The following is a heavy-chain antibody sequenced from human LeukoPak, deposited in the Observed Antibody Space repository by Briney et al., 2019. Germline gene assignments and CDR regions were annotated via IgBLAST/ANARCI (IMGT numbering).Heavy chain of an antibody. J-gene: IGHJ4*02. V-gene: IGHV3-21*01. CDR1: GFTFSSYS. Sequence: GGSLRLSCAASGFTFSSYSVNWVRQAPGKGLEWVSSISSSSSYIYYADSVKGRFTISRDNAKNSLYLQMNSLRAEDTAVYYCARDRSPYDSSGYFDYWGQGTLVTVSS. CDR2: ISSSSSYI. D-gene: IGHD3-22*01. CDR3: ARDRSPYDSSGYFDY.